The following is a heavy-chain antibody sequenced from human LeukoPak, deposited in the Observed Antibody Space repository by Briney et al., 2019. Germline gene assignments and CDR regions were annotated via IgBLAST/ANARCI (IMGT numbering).Heavy chain of an antibody. CDR1: GFTFSSYA. Sequence: SGGSLRLSCAASGFTFSSYAMSWVRQAPGKGLEWVSAISGSGGSTYYADSVKGRFTISRDNSKNTLYLQTNSLRAEDTAVYYCAKPWRGSYDPSIAFDIWGQGTMVTVSS. V-gene: IGHV3-23*01. J-gene: IGHJ3*02. CDR2: ISGSGGST. D-gene: IGHD1-26*01. CDR3: AKPWRGSYDPSIAFDI.